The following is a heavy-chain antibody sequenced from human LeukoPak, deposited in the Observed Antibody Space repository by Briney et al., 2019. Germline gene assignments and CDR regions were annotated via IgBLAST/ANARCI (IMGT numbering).Heavy chain of an antibody. CDR3: AKGAGRYYDSSDYYIDF. D-gene: IGHD3-22*01. CDR2: IRYDGNNN. J-gene: IGHJ4*02. V-gene: IGHV3-30*02. Sequence: GGSLRLSCVASGFTFSNYGIHWVRQAPGKGLEWVAFIRYDGNNNYYADSVKGRFTISRDNSKNTLYLQMNSLRAEDTAVYYCAKGAGRYYDSSDYYIDFWGQGTLVTVSS. CDR1: GFTFSNYG.